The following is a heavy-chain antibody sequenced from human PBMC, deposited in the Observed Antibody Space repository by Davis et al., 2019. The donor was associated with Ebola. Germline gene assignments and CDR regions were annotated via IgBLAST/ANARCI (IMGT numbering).Heavy chain of an antibody. CDR3: ARDQDGPGPTVDY. V-gene: IGHV3-74*01. CDR2: ISNDASVT. Sequence: GESLKISCTASGFIFSNYAMSRVRQAPGEGLVWVSRISNDASVTTYADSVKGRFTISRDNAKNTLYLQMTSLTVEDTAVYYCARDQDGPGPTVDYWGQGALVTVSS. J-gene: IGHJ4*02. CDR1: GFIFSNYA. D-gene: IGHD1-7*01.